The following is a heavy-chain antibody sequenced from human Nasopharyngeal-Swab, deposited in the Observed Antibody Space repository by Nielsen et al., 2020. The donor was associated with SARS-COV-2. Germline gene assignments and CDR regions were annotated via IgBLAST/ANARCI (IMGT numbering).Heavy chain of an antibody. CDR1: GYFFNNYW. Sequence: GESLKISCEGSGYFFNNYWIGWVRQMPGGGLEWMGIIFPYDSDTRYSPSFQGQVTISADVSTKTAYLQWSGLKASDTAMYYCARTEYGSGTNFDYWGQGTLVTVSS. D-gene: IGHD3-10*01. CDR2: IFPYDSDT. CDR3: ARTEYGSGTNFDY. J-gene: IGHJ4*02. V-gene: IGHV5-51*01.